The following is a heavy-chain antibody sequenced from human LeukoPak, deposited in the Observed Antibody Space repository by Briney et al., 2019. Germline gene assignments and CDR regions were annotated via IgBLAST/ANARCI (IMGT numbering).Heavy chain of an antibody. V-gene: IGHV3-23*01. CDR2: ITITGSSP. Sequence: PGGSLRLSCAASGFTFSGYAMAWVRQAPGKGLEWVSPITITGSSPSYADSVKGRFTVSRDNSKNTLYLQMNSLRAEDTAVYFCAKSSSSWSYYFNYWGQGTLVTVSS. D-gene: IGHD6-13*01. J-gene: IGHJ4*02. CDR3: AKSSSSWSYYFNY. CDR1: GFTFSGYA.